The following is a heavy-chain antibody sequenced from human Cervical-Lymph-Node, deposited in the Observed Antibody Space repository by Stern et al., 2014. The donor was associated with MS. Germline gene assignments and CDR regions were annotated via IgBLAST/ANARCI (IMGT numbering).Heavy chain of an antibody. CDR2: ISSDKGKT. V-gene: IGHV1-18*01. J-gene: IGHJ4*02. D-gene: IGHD5/OR15-5a*01. Sequence: VQLVESGPEVKKPGASVKVSCTATGYRFSNYGINWVRQAPGQGLEWMGWISSDKGKTNYAQKLQGRVTMTTDTGTSTVYMELRSLRSDDTAVYYCARIGGLFQVVSGWNDKWGQGTLVTVSS. CDR1: GYRFSNYG. CDR3: ARIGGLFQVVSGWNDK.